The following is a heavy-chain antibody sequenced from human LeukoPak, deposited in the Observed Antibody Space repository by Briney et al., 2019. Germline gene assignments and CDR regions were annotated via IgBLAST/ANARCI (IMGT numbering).Heavy chain of an antibody. CDR1: GFTVSSNY. V-gene: IGHV3-7*01. J-gene: IGHJ3*01. D-gene: IGHD3-16*01. Sequence: GGSLRLSCAASGFTVSSNYMSWVRRAPGKGLEWVANMKGDGSEIHYVDSVKGRFTISRDNARNSLFLQMSGLRPEDTAVYYCARPAYTAAYDLWGQGTMVTVSS. CDR3: ARPAYTAAYDL. CDR2: MKGDGSEI.